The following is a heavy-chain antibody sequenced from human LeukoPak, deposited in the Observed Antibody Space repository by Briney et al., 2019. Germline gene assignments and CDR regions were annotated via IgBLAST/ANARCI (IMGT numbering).Heavy chain of an antibody. D-gene: IGHD6-13*01. CDR3: ARAGTPGDFDY. J-gene: IGHJ4*02. V-gene: IGHV4-61*02. CDR2: IYTSGST. CDR1: GGSISSGSYY. Sequence: SETLSLTCTVSGGSISSGSYYWSWIRQPAGKGLEWIGRIYTSGSTNYNPSLKSRVTISVDTSKNQFSLKLSSVTAADTAVYYCARAGTPGDFDYWGQGTLVTVSS.